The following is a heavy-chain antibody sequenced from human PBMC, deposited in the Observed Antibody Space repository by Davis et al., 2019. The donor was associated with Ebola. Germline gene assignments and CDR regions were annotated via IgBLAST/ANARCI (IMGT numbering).Heavy chain of an antibody. CDR1: GGSISSSNW. CDR3: ARGGAQTYHYGSGSYSFVYYFDY. D-gene: IGHD3-10*01. Sequence: SETLSLTCAVSGGSISSSNWWSWVRQPPGKGLEWIGEIYHSGSTNYNPSLKSRVTISVDKSKNQFSLKLSSVTAADTAVYFCARGGAQTYHYGSGSYSFVYYFDYWGQGTLVTVSS. CDR2: IYHSGST. J-gene: IGHJ4*02. V-gene: IGHV4-4*02.